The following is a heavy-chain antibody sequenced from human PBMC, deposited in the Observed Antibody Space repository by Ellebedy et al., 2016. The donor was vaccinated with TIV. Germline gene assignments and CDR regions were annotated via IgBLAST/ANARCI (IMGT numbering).Heavy chain of an antibody. J-gene: IGHJ6*02. CDR3: GGAVLGTYGIDV. CDR2: SHYTGNS. V-gene: IGHV4-59*11. D-gene: IGHD1-7*01. Sequence: SETLSLXXTVSDGSINNHYWRWVRQPPGKGLEWIGFSHYTGNSNYNPSIKSRASISVDTPRNQFSLRLTSVTAADTAVYYCGGAVLGTYGIDVWGQGTTVTVSS. CDR1: DGSINNHY.